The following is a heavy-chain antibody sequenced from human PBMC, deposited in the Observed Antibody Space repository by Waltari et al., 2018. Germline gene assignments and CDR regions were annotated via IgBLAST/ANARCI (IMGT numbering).Heavy chain of an antibody. D-gene: IGHD3-3*01. CDR1: GGSFSGYY. CDR2: INHSGST. V-gene: IGHV4-34*01. CDR3: ARHYYDFWSGHYFDY. J-gene: IGHJ4*02. Sequence: QVQLQQWGAGLLKPSETLSLTCAVYGGSFSGYYWSWIRQPPGKGLEWIGAINHSGSTNYTPSLKSRVTISVDTSKNQFSLKLSSVTAADTAVYYCARHYYDFWSGHYFDYWGQGTLVTVSS.